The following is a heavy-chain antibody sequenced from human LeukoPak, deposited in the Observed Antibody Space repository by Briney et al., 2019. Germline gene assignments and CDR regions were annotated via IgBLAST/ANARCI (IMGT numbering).Heavy chain of an antibody. CDR3: ARDPGYYDSYLSYYYYYYMDV. J-gene: IGHJ6*03. CDR2: LNPSGGST. Sequence: ASVKVSCKASGYTFTSYYMHWVRQAPGQGLEWMGVLNPSGGSTSYAQKFQGRVTLTRDMSTSTVYMDLSSLRSEDTAVYYCARDPGYYDSYLSYYYYYYMDVWGKGTMVTVS. D-gene: IGHD3-22*01. V-gene: IGHV1-46*01. CDR1: GYTFTSYY.